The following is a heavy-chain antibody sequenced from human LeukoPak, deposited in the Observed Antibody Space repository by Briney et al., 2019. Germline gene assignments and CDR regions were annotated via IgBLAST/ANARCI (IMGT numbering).Heavy chain of an antibody. CDR1: GFTFNKYA. D-gene: IGHD2-2*01. J-gene: IGHJ4*02. CDR2: ISGSAGHT. V-gene: IGHV3-23*01. CDR3: ATGRSCTTCYLPDY. Sequence: GGSLRLSCAASGFTFNKYAMKWVRQAPGKGLEWVSAISGSAGHTYYADSVKGRFTISRDNAKNSLYLQMNSLRAEDTAVYHCATGRSCTTCYLPDYWGQGTLVTVSS.